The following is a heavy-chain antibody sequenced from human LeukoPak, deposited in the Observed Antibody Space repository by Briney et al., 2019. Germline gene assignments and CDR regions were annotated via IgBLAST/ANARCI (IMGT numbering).Heavy chain of an antibody. D-gene: IGHD3-22*01. CDR2: IRSSSGDI. CDR3: TVDTDYFEGLGFPRPALNDY. Sequence: AGGSLILSCAASGFSFSTYSMNWVRQAPGKGPEWVSSIRSSSGDIYYGDSVKGRFTISRDNAKNSLYLQMNSLRVEDTAVYFCTVDTDYFEGLGFPRPALNDYWGQGTLVTVSS. CDR1: GFSFSTYS. J-gene: IGHJ4*02. V-gene: IGHV3-21*01.